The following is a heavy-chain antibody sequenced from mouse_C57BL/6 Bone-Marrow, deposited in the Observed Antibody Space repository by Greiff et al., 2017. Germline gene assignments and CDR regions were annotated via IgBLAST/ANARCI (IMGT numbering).Heavy chain of an antibody. D-gene: IGHD1-1*01. CDR1: GYTFTSYW. J-gene: IGHJ4*01. CDR3: ASHYYGSPYYYAMDY. CDR2: IDPSDSYT. Sequence: QVQLQQPGAELVMPGASVKLSCKASGYTFTSYWMHWVKQRPGHGLEWIGEIDPSDSYTNYNQKFKGKSTLTVDKSSSTAYMQLSSLTSEDSAVYYCASHYYGSPYYYAMDYWGQGTSVTVSS. V-gene: IGHV1-69*01.